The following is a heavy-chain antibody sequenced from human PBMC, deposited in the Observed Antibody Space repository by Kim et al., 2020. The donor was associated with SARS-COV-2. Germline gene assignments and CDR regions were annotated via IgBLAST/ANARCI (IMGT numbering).Heavy chain of an antibody. Sequence: QTFQGRVTLTRDTSTSTAYMELSSLRSDDTAIYYCARRSIKLADFFYFDLWGRGTLVTVSS. D-gene: IGHD3-3*01. V-gene: IGHV1-8*01. CDR3: ARRSIKLADFFYFDL. J-gene: IGHJ2*01.